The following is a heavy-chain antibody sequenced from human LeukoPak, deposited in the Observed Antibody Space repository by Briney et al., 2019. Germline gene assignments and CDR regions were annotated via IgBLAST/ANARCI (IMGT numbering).Heavy chain of an antibody. J-gene: IGHJ6*03. V-gene: IGHV3-53*01. CDR3: ARVGYSSGWYTNYYYYYYMDV. CDR2: IYSGGST. Sequence: PGGSLRLSCAASGFTVSSNYMSWVRQAPGKGLEWVSVIYSGGSTYSADSVKGRFTSSRDNSKITLYLQMNSMRAEDTAVYYCARVGYSSGWYTNYYYYYYMDVWGKGTTVTISS. CDR1: GFTVSSNY. D-gene: IGHD6-19*01.